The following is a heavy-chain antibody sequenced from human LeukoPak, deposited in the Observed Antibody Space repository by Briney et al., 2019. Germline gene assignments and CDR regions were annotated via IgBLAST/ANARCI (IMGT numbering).Heavy chain of an antibody. Sequence: GGSLRLSCAASGFTFSNAWMSWVRQAPGKGLEWVGRIKSKTDGGTTDYAAPVKGRFTISRDDSKNTLYLQMNSLRAEDTAVYYCERLAVAVNFDYWGQGTLVTVSS. V-gene: IGHV3-15*01. CDR2: IKSKTDGGTT. CDR1: GFTFSNAW. D-gene: IGHD6-19*01. J-gene: IGHJ4*02. CDR3: ERLAVAVNFDY.